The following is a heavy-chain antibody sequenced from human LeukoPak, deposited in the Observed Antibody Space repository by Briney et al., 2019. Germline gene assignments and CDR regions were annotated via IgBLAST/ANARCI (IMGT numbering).Heavy chain of an antibody. CDR3: ARARVVPAATFDY. Sequence: GGSLRLSCAASGFTSSSYSINWVRQAPGKGRERVLAISSSSSYIYYADSVKGRFTISRDNAKNSLYLQMNSLRAEDTAVYYCARARVVPAATFDYWGQGTLVTVSS. CDR1: GFTSSSYS. V-gene: IGHV3-21*01. CDR2: ISSSSSYI. J-gene: IGHJ4*02. D-gene: IGHD2-2*01.